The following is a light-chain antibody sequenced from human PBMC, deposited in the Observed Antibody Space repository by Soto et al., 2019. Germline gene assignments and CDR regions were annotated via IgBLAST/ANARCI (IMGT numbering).Light chain of an antibody. CDR2: GAS. Sequence: EIVMTQSRSTLSVSPGERATLSCRVSQSVSSNLAWYQQKPGQAPRLLIYGASTRATGIPARFSGSGSGTEFTLTISSLQSEDFAVHYCQQYNNWPLTFGQATKVDIK. V-gene: IGKV3-15*01. CDR1: QSVSSN. J-gene: IGKJ1*01. CDR3: QQYNNWPLT.